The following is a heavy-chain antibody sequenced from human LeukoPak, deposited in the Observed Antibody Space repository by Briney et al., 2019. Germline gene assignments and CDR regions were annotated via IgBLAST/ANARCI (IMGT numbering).Heavy chain of an antibody. J-gene: IGHJ4*02. CDR1: GGSISSYY. CDR3: AREGGKWYFDY. CDR2: IYYSGST. D-gene: IGHD2-8*01. Sequence: PSETLSLTCTVSGGSISSYYWSWIRQPPGKGPEWIGYIYYSGSTNYNPSLKSRVTISVDTSKNQFSLKLSSVTAADTAVYYCAREGGKWYFDYWGQGTLVTVSS. V-gene: IGHV4-59*12.